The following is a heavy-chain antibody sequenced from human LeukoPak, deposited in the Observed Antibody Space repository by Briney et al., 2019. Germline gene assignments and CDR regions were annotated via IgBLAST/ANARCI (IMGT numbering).Heavy chain of an antibody. D-gene: IGHD5-12*01. Sequence: PSETLSLTCTVSGGSISNYYSSWIRHPAGKGLESIRRIYSSATTIYNPSLKSRVTMSVDTSKNQFHLKLSSVTDADTAVYFCASGSSGYDPWGQGTLVTVSS. CDR3: ASGSSGYDP. CDR1: GGSISNYY. CDR2: IYSSATT. V-gene: IGHV4-4*07. J-gene: IGHJ5*02.